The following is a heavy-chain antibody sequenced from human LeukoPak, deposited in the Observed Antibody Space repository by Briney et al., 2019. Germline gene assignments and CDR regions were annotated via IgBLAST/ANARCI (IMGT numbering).Heavy chain of an antibody. J-gene: IGHJ4*02. CDR3: ARRGDH. Sequence: PSETLSLTCTVSGGSISSGSYYWNWIRQPAGKGLEWIGRIYASGSTNYNPSLKSRVTISLDTSKNQFSLKLSSVTAADTAVYYCARRGDHWGQGTLVTVSS. CDR2: IYASGST. V-gene: IGHV4-61*02. D-gene: IGHD3-10*01. CDR1: GGSISSGSYY.